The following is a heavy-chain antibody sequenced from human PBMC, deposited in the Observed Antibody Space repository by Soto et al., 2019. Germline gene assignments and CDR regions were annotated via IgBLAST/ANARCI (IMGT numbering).Heavy chain of an antibody. D-gene: IGHD2-15*01. CDR1: GFRMSDYY. CDR2: INPSADTT. CDR3: ARDNSQNYGTPAASSWLHP. J-gene: IGHJ5*02. V-gene: IGHV1-46*01. Sequence: ASVKGSCKASGFRMSDYYMDWVRQAPQQGPERMGIINPSADTTNYAQKFQGRVTIPMVTATSAVYLDLSRVRSEDTAVYYCARDNSQNYGTPAASSWLHPWGQGTPLTVSS.